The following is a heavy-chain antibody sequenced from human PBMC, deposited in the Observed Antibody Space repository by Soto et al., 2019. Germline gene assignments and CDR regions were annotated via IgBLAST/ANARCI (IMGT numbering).Heavy chain of an antibody. CDR2: ISAYNGNT. Sequence: GASVKVSCKASGYTFTSYGISWVRQAPGQGLEWMGWISAYNGNTNYAQKLQGRVTMTTDTSTSTAYMELRSLRSDDTAVYYCARASSVSDYVLSGIDPWGQGTLVTVSS. J-gene: IGHJ5*02. D-gene: IGHD4-17*01. CDR3: ARASSVSDYVLSGIDP. CDR1: GYTFTSYG. V-gene: IGHV1-18*01.